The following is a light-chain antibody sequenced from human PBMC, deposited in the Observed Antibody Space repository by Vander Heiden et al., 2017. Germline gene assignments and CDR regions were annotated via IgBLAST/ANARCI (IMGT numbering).Light chain of an antibody. CDR3: SSYTSSSTLV. J-gene: IGLJ1*01. Sequence: QSALTQPASVSGAPGQSITISCAGTSSDGGDYNHCSRYQPHPGKAPIVMIYEVSNRPSGVSNRFSGSKSGTTASLTISGLQAEDEADYYCSSYTSSSTLVFGTGTKVTVL. CDR1: SSDGGDYNH. V-gene: IGLV2-14*01. CDR2: EVS.